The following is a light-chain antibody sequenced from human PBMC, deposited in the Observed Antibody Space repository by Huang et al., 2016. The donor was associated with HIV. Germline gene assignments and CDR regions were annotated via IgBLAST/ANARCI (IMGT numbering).Light chain of an antibody. CDR3: QQYYSSPSIA. J-gene: IGKJ5*01. Sequence: DIVMTQSPDSLAVSLGEWATINCKSSQSVLYSSNNKNYLAWYQQKPGQPPKLLIYWASTRESGVPDRFSGSGSGTDFTLTISSLQAEDVAVYYGQQYYSSPSIAFGQGTRLEMK. CDR1: QSVLYSSNNKNY. CDR2: WAS. V-gene: IGKV4-1*01.